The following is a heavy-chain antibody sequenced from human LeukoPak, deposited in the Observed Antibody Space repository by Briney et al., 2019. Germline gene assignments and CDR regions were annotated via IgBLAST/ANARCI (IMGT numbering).Heavy chain of an antibody. CDR1: GYTFTSYW. J-gene: IGHJ4*02. CDR3: ARHERGTRDY. D-gene: IGHD1-26*01. Sequence: GESLKISCQASGYTFTSYWIGWVRQMPGKGLEWMGIIYPGDSTTRYSPSFEGQVTISADKSISTAYPQWSSLRASDTAIYYCARHERGTRDYWGQGTLVTVSS. V-gene: IGHV5-51*01. CDR2: IYPGDSTT.